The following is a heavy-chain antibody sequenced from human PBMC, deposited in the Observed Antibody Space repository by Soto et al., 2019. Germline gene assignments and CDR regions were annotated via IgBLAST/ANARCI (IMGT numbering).Heavy chain of an antibody. D-gene: IGHD6-19*01. V-gene: IGHV4-39*01. CDR2: LSSTVIT. CDR3: ARQMSSGLWAFDS. Sequence: TLSLTCKVYCDSISRSLSHWWAWIRQPPGKGLEWIGSLSSTVITTHNPSLGSRFTISVDAPNNKFSLEVTSVTAADTGFYYCARQMSSGLWAFDSWGQGTPVTVSS. J-gene: IGHJ4*02. CDR1: CDSISRSLSH.